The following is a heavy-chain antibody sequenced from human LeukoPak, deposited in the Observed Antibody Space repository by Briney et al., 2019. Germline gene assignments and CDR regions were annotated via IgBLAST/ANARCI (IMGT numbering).Heavy chain of an antibody. J-gene: IGHJ4*02. CDR2: IYSGGST. Sequence: GGSLRLSCAASGFTVGNNYMKWVRQAPGKGLEWVSLIYSGGSTYYADSVKGRFTISRDSSKNTLYLQMNSLRVEDTAVYYCATNMGFWGQGTLVTVSS. CDR1: GFTVGNNY. CDR3: ATNMGF. D-gene: IGHD2/OR15-2a*01. V-gene: IGHV3-53*01.